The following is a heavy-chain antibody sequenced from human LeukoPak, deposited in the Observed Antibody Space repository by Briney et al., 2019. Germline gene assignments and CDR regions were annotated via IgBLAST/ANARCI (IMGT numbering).Heavy chain of an antibody. J-gene: IGHJ5*02. CDR2: IYYSGSI. V-gene: IGHV4-59*08. CDR1: GGSISTYY. D-gene: IGHD6-6*01. CDR3: ARHGARTKGGNWFDP. Sequence: SETLSLTCTVSGGSISTYYWSWIRQPPGKGLEWIGYIYYSGSINYNPSLKSRVTISVDTSKNQFSLKLSSVTAADTAVYYCARHGARTKGGNWFDPWGQGTLVTVSS.